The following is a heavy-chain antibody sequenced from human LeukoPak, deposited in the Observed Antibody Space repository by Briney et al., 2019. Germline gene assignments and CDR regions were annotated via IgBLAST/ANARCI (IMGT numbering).Heavy chain of an antibody. Sequence: ETLSLTCVVYGGSFSGDYWSWIRQPPGRGLEWIGEINHSGRTNYNPSLKSRVAISVDTSKNQFSLKLSSVTAADTAVYYCAREGFGELSHFDYWGQGTLVTVSS. J-gene: IGHJ4*02. D-gene: IGHD3-10*01. CDR3: AREGFGELSHFDY. CDR1: GGSFSGDY. V-gene: IGHV4-34*01. CDR2: INHSGRT.